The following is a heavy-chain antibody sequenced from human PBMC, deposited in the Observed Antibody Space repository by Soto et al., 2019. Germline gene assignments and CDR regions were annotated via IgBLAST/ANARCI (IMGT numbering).Heavy chain of an antibody. V-gene: IGHV1-46*01. CDR1: GYTFTTYY. CDR3: ASWADAADEDYFHH. CDR2: ISPDGGRT. Sequence: QVQLVQSGAEVKKPGASVKVSCRASGYTFTTYYMHWVRQAPGQGLEWMGIISPDGGRTSYAQKFQGRVTMTRDTSTSTVYMELSSLRSEDTATYYCASWADAADEDYFHHWGQGTLVTVSS. D-gene: IGHD3-16*01. J-gene: IGHJ1*01.